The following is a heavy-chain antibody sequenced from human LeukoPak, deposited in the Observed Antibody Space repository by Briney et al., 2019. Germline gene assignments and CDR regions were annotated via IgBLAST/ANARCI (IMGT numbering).Heavy chain of an antibody. CDR1: GFTFSNAW. V-gene: IGHV4-59*01. J-gene: IGHJ1*01. CDR3: ARGSGWYPH. CDR2: ISYSGDT. D-gene: IGHD6-19*01. Sequence: PGGSLRLSCAASGFTFSNAWMSWVRQPPGKGLEWIGYISYSGDTKYNPSLKSRLSMSVDTSKNQCSLMLTSVTAADTAVYYCARGSGWYPHWGQGTLVTVSS.